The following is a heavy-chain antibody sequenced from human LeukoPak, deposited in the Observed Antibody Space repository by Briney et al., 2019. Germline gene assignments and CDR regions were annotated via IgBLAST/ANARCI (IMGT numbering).Heavy chain of an antibody. CDR1: GGSFSGYY. J-gene: IGHJ4*02. D-gene: IGHD5-12*01. CDR2: INHSGST. CDR3: ARRSGYEYSFDY. V-gene: IGHV4-34*01. Sequence: SETLSLTCAVYGGSFSGYYWSWIRQPPGKGLEWIGEINHSGSTNYNPSLKSRVTISVDTSKNQFSLKLSSVTAADTAVYYCARRSGYEYSFDYWGQGTLVTVSS.